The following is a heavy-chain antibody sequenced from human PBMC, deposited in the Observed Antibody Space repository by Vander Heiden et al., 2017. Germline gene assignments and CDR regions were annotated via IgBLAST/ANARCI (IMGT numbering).Heavy chain of an antibody. CDR1: GYTFTSYY. J-gene: IGHJ6*02. D-gene: IGHD3-10*01. Sequence: QVQLVQSGAAVKKPGASVKVSCKASGYTFTSYYMHWVRQAPGQGLEWMGIINPSGGSTSYAQKFQGRVTMTRDTSTSTVYMELSSLRSEDTAVYYCARDRVRMVRGRNYYGMDVWGQGTTVTVSS. V-gene: IGHV1-46*01. CDR2: INPSGGST. CDR3: ARDRVRMVRGRNYYGMDV.